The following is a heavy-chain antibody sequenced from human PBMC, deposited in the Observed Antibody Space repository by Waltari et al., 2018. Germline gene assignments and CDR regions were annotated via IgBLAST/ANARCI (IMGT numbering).Heavy chain of an antibody. CDR3: AKVIQIFGVGFMDV. D-gene: IGHD3-3*01. CDR1: GFTFSSYA. J-gene: IGHJ6*02. V-gene: IGHV3-23*01. CDR2: ISGSGGSK. Sequence: EVQLLESGGGLVQPGGSLRLSCAASGFTFSSYAMSWVRQAPGKGLEWVSAISGSGGSKYYAESVKGRFTISRDNSKNTLYLQMNSLRAEDTAVYYCAKVIQIFGVGFMDVWGQGTTVTVSS.